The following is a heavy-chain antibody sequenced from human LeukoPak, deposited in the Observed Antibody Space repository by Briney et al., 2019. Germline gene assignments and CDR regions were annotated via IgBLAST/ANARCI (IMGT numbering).Heavy chain of an antibody. CDR2: IYYSGST. V-gene: IGHV4-30-4*01. J-gene: IGHJ4*02. CDR3: ARHRAHSDYIDY. D-gene: IGHD3-10*01. Sequence: PSQTLSLTCTVSGGSISSGDYYWSWIRQPPGKGLEWIGYIYYSGSTYYNPSLRSRVTTSIDTSKNQFSLRLSSVTAADISVYYCARHRAHSDYIDYWGQGTLVTVSS. CDR1: GGSISSGDYY.